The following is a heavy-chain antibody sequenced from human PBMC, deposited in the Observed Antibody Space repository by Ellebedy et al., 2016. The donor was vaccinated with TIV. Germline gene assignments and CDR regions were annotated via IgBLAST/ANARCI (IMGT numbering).Heavy chain of an antibody. V-gene: IGHV3-30*18. J-gene: IGHJ4*02. CDR2: ISYDGSNK. CDR3: AKDFMITFGGVVDY. D-gene: IGHD3-16*01. CDR1: GFTFSSYG. Sequence: GESLKISXAASGFTFSSYGMHWVRQAPGKGLEWVAVISYDGSNKYYADSVKGRFTISRDNSKNTLYLQMNSLRAEDTAVYYCAKDFMITFGGVVDYWGQGTLVTVSS.